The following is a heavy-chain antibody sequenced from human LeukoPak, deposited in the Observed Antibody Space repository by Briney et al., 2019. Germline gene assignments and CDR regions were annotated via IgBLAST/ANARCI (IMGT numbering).Heavy chain of an antibody. D-gene: IGHD5-18*01. V-gene: IGHV3-33*01. CDR3: AREQLWSGYYFDY. CDR1: GFTFSSYG. CDR2: IWYDGSNK. Sequence: QTGGSLRLSCTASGFTFSSYGMHWVRQAPGKGLEWVAVIWYDGSNKYYADSVKGRFTISRDNSKNTLYLQMNSLRAEDTAVYYCAREQLWSGYYFDYWGQGTLVTVSS. J-gene: IGHJ4*02.